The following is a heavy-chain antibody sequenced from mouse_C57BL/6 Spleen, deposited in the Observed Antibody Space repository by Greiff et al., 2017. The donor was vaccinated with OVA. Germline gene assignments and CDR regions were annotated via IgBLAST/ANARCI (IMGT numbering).Heavy chain of an antibody. Sequence: EVQVVESGGGLVQPGGSLSLSCAASGFTFTDYYMSWVRQPPGKALEWLGFIRNKANGYTTEYSASVKGRFTISRDNSQSILYLQMNALRAEDSATYYCANYDYDWYFDVCGTGTTVTVSS. D-gene: IGHD2-4*01. CDR3: ANYDYDWYFDV. V-gene: IGHV7-3*01. J-gene: IGHJ1*03. CDR2: IRNKANGYTT. CDR1: GFTFTDYY.